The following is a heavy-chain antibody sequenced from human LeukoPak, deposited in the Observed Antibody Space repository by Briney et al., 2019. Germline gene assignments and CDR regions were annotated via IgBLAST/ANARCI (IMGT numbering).Heavy chain of an antibody. CDR1: GYTFTSYG. CDR3: ARGLTTYYDILTGLYYFDY. D-gene: IGHD3-9*01. CDR2: TSAYNGNT. J-gene: IGHJ4*02. Sequence: ASVKVSCKASGYTFTSYGISWVRQAPGQGLEWMGWTSAYNGNTNYAQKLQGRVTMTTDTSTSTAYMELRSLRSDDTAVYYCARGLTTYYDILTGLYYFDYWGQGTLVTVSS. V-gene: IGHV1-18*01.